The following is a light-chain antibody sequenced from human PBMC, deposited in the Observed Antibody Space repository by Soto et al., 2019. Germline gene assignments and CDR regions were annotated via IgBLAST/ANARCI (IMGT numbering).Light chain of an antibody. CDR1: RSVINTS. V-gene: IGKV3-20*01. Sequence: EIVLTQSPGSLSLSPGEGAPFSCRAIRSVINTSFPWSQKKLGQPPRLPMYGVSKRATGIPDRFIGRGSGTDFTLTISRLEPEDFAVYYCQQYMSSVTFGQGTRVEIK. CDR2: GVS. J-gene: IGKJ1*01. CDR3: QQYMSSVT.